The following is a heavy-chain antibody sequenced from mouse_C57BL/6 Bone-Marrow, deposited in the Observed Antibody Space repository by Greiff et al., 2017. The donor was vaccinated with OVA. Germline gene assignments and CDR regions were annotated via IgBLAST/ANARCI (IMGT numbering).Heavy chain of an antibody. D-gene: IGHD1-1*01. CDR1: GYSFTDYN. CDR2: INPNYGTT. CDR3: ARGYYGSSPFAY. Sequence: VQLQQSGPELVKPGASVKISCKASGYSFTDYNMNWVKQSNGKSLEWIGVINPNYGTTSYHQKFKGKATLTVEQSSSTAYMQLYSLTSEDSAVDYCARGYYGSSPFAYWGQGTLVTVSA. V-gene: IGHV1-39*01. J-gene: IGHJ3*01.